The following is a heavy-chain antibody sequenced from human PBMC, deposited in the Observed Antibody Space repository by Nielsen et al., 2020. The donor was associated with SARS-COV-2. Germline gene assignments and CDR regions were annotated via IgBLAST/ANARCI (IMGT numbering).Heavy chain of an antibody. CDR3: ARIGGTYCGGDCYYYYYYMDV. V-gene: IGHV2-26*01. D-gene: IGHD2-21*01. Sequence: ETLSLTCAVSGGSISSRTYYWGWIRQPPGKALEWLAHIFSNDEKSYSTSLKSRLTISKDTSKSQVVLTMTNMDPVDTATYYCARIGGTYCGGDCYYYYYYMDVWGKGTTVTVSS. CDR1: GGSISSRTYY. CDR2: IFSNDEK. J-gene: IGHJ6*03.